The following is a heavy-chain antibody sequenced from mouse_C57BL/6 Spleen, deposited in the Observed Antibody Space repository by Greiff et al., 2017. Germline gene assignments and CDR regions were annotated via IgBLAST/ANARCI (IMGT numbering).Heavy chain of an antibody. J-gene: IGHJ2*01. CDR3: ARGDYGSLDY. CDR1: GYTFTRHR. CDR2: IYPGNSST. V-gene: IGHV1-55*01. D-gene: IGHD1-1*01. Sequence: QVQLQQPGAELVKPGVLVKTSRKAFGYTFTRHRITWVKQRPGQGLELIGDIYPGNSSTNYNEKFKSKATLTVDTSSSTAYMQLSSLTSEDSAVYYCARGDYGSLDYWGQGTTLTVSS.